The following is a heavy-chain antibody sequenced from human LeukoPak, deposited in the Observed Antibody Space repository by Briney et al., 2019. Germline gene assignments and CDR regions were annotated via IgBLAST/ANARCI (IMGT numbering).Heavy chain of an antibody. J-gene: IGHJ4*02. V-gene: IGHV3-7*01. Sequence: GGSLRLSCTASGFTFGDYAMSWVRQAPGKGLEWVANIKQDGSEKHYGDSVKGRFTISRDNAKNSLYLEMNSLRAEDTAVYYCARERSSGWNDCWGQGTLVTVSS. D-gene: IGHD6-19*01. CDR1: GFTFGDYA. CDR2: IKQDGSEK. CDR3: ARERSSGWNDC.